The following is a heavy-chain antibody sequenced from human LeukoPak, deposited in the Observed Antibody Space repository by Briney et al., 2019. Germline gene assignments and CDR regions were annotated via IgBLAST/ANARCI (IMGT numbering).Heavy chain of an antibody. CDR3: ATGEDCRSTSCYEGS. D-gene: IGHD2-2*01. V-gene: IGHV3-21*01. Sequence: PGGSLRLSCAASGFTFSTYSVNWVRQAPGRGLEWVSSISSSSSYIYYADSVKGRFTITRDNAKNSLYLQMNSLRAEDTAVYYCATGEDCRSTSCYEGSCGQGTLVTVSS. CDR1: GFTFSTYS. J-gene: IGHJ5*02. CDR2: ISSSSSYI.